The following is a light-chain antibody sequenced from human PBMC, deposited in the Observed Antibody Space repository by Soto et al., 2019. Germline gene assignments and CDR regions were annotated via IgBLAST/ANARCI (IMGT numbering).Light chain of an antibody. CDR1: QSISSW. CDR2: DAS. V-gene: IGKV1-5*01. Sequence: DIQMTQSPSTLSASVGDRVTITCRASQSISSWLAWYQQKPGKAPKLLIYDASSLESGVPSRFSGSGSGTEFTLTISSLQPDDFAIYYCQQYNSYFLTFGQGTRLEIK. J-gene: IGKJ5*01. CDR3: QQYNSYFLT.